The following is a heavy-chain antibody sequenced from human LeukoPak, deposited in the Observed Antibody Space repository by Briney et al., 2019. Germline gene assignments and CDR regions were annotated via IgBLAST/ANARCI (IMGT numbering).Heavy chain of an antibody. V-gene: IGHV3-66*01. CDR1: GFTVSSNY. D-gene: IGHD6-19*01. CDR3: ASNIAVAATGY. Sequence: GGSLRLSCAASGFTVSSNYMSWVRQAPGKGLEWVSVIYSGGSTYYADSVKGRFTISRDNSKNTLYLQMNSLRAEDTAVYYCASNIAVAATGYWGQGTLVTVSS. CDR2: IYSGGST. J-gene: IGHJ4*02.